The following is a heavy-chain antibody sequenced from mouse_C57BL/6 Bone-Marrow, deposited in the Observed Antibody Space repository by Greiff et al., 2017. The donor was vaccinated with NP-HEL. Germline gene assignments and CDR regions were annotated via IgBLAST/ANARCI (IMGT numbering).Heavy chain of an antibody. Sequence: VQLQQPGAELVKPGASVKLSCKASGYTFPSYWMQWVKQRPGQGLEWIGEIDPSDSYTNYNQKFKGKATLTVDTSSSTAYMQLSSLTSEDSAVYYCAREGGYGNFPWFAYWGQGTLVTVSA. D-gene: IGHD2-1*01. J-gene: IGHJ3*01. CDR3: AREGGYGNFPWFAY. CDR1: GYTFPSYW. V-gene: IGHV1-50*01. CDR2: IDPSDSYT.